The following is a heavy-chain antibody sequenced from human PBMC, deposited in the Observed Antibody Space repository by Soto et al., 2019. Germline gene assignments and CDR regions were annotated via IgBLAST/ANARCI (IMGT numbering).Heavy chain of an antibody. CDR2: IDNSGDAT. CDR1: GFTFSSYG. J-gene: IGHJ4*02. CDR3: AKERGARKPLDH. D-gene: IGHD1-26*01. Sequence: GSLRLSCATSGFTFSSYGMNWVRQAPRRGLEWVSAIDNSGDATFYADSVKGRFTISRDNSKNTLSLQMNSLRAEDTALYYCAKERGARKPLDHWGLGPPVTGS. V-gene: IGHV3-23*01.